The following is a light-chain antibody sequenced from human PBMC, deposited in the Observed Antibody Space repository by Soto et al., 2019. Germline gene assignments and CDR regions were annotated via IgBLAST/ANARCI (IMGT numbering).Light chain of an antibody. CDR3: QQSYTTPPT. V-gene: IGKV1-39*01. CDR2: AAS. Sequence: DIQMTQSPSSLSASVGDRVTITCRASQSIDSYLNWYQQQPGKAPKLLIYAASSLQSGVPSSFSGSGSGTDFTLTISSLQPADFATYYCQQSYTTPPTFGQGTKVEIK. CDR1: QSIDSY. J-gene: IGKJ1*01.